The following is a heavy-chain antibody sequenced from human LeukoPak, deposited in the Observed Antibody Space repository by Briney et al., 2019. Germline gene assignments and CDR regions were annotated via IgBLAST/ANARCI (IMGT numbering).Heavy chain of an antibody. J-gene: IGHJ4*02. Sequence: SETLSLTCTVSGYSISSGYYWGWIRQPPGKGLEWIGSIYRSGSTYYNPSLKSRVTMSVDTSKNQFSLRLSSVTAADTAVYYCAREGSSWYTNYWGQGTLVTVSS. CDR1: GYSISSGYY. V-gene: IGHV4-38-2*02. CDR2: IYRSGST. D-gene: IGHD6-13*01. CDR3: AREGSSWYTNY.